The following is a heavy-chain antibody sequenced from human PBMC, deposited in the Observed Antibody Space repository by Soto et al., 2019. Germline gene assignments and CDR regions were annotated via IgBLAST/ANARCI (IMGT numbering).Heavy chain of an antibody. J-gene: IGHJ5*02. CDR2: VSFDGSNK. CDR1: GFTFSTHA. V-gene: IGHV3-30-3*01. Sequence: QVQLVESGGGVVQPGRSLRLSCAASGFTFSTHAMHWVRQAPGKGLECVAIVSFDGSNKYYADSVKGRFTISRDNSKNTLYLHMSGLTPEDTAVYSCARDQTGITTAGGGRIDPWGQGSLVTVSS. D-gene: IGHD6-13*01. CDR3: ARDQTGITTAGGGRIDP.